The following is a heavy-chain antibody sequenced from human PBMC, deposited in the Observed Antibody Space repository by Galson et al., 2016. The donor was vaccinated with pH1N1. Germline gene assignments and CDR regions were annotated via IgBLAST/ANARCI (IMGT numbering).Heavy chain of an antibody. CDR2: ILPILGIA. V-gene: IGHV1-69*02. D-gene: IGHD1-26*01. CDR1: GGTFSSYT. CDR3: ARGPGVGAIDY. Sequence: SVKVSCKASGGTFSSYTINWVRQAPGQGLEWMGRILPILGIANYAQKFQGRVTITADKSTSTAYMEVISLRSDDTAVYYCARGPGVGAIDYWGQGTLVTVSS. J-gene: IGHJ4*02.